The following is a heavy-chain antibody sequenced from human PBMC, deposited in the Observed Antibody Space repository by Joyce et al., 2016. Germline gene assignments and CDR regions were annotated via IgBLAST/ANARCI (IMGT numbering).Heavy chain of an antibody. CDR2: SKHSGST. CDR3: ARGLSAFDYSNYAGYDY. Sequence: QVQLQQWGAGLLKPSETLSLTCAVYGGSFSGYYWSWIRQPPGKGLEWIGESKHSGSTNYTPSLESRVTISVDTSKNQFSLRLSCVTAADTAVYYCARGLSAFDYSNYAGYDYWGQGTLVTVSS. CDR1: GGSFSGYY. V-gene: IGHV4-34*01. D-gene: IGHD4-11*01. J-gene: IGHJ4*02.